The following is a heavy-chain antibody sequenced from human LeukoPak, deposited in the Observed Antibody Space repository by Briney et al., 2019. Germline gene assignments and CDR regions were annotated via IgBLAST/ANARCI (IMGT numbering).Heavy chain of an antibody. CDR3: ARRMGRRFGERYCYYHYMDV. CDR1: GGSFSGYY. D-gene: IGHD3-10*01. CDR2: INHSGNI. J-gene: IGHJ6*03. V-gene: IGHV4-34*01. Sequence: SETLSLTCAVFGGSFSGYYWSWIRQPPGKGLEWIGEINHSGNINYNSSLKSRVTISVDTSKNQFSLKLSSVTAADTAVYYCARRMGRRFGERYCYYHYMDVWGKGTTVTISS.